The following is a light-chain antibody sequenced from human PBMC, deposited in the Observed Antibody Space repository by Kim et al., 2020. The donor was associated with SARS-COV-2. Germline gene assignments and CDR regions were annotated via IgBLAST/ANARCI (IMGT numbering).Light chain of an antibody. CDR2: GAS. J-gene: IGKJ4*01. Sequence: EIVMTQSPATLSVSPGESATLSCRASQSVTFNLAWYQQKPGQAPRLLIYGASTRATEIPARFSGSGSGTEFTLTISSLQSEDFAVYYCQQYNSWPITFGGGTKVDIK. CDR1: QSVTFN. V-gene: IGKV3-15*01. CDR3: QQYNSWPIT.